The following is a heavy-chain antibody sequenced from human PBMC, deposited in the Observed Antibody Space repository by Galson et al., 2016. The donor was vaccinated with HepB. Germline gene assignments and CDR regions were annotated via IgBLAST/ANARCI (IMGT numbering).Heavy chain of an antibody. J-gene: IGHJ4*02. D-gene: IGHD3-16*01. CDR2: TYYGADN. CDR3: GTYLVGRGGTGY. V-gene: IGHV4-61*03. Sequence: ETLSLTCTVSGASLGVSAYHWAWIRQPAGKGLEWMAHTYYGADNRYNPSLQGRVTMSIDASTNDMSLTLRSVTAADTAVYYFGTYLVGRGGTGYWGQGTPVTVSS. CDR1: GASLGVSAYH.